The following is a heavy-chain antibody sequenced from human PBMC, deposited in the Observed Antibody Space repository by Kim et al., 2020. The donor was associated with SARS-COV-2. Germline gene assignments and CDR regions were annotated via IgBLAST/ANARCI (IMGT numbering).Heavy chain of an antibody. D-gene: IGHD3-3*01. Sequence: ASVKVSCKASGYTFTGYYMHWVRQAPGQGLEWMGRINPNNGGTKYAQKFQGRVTMTRDTSISTAYMEMSRLRSDDTAVYYCARGWEWSYDYWGQGTLVTVSS. J-gene: IGHJ4*02. V-gene: IGHV1-2*06. CDR1: GYTFTGYY. CDR2: INPNNGGT. CDR3: ARGWEWSYDY.